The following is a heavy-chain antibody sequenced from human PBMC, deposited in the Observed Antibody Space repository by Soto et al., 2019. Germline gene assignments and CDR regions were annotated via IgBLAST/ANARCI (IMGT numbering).Heavy chain of an antibody. V-gene: IGHV4-30-4*01. CDR3: ARGDYYDSSGYYGRHDSFDI. CDR1: GDSINSGDYY. Sequence: SETLSLTCTVSGDSINSGDYYWSWIRQPPGKGLEWIGYSYSSGSTYYNPSLRSRVTISVDTSKNHFYVSLSSVTAADTAVYYCARGDYYDSSGYYGRHDSFDIWGQGTMVTV. CDR2: SYSSGST. J-gene: IGHJ3*02. D-gene: IGHD3-22*01.